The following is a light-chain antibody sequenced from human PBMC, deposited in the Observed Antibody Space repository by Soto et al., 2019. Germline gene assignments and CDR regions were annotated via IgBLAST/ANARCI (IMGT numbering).Light chain of an antibody. CDR1: SSDVGAYNF. CDR3: SSHGGSNAFYV. J-gene: IGLJ1*01. Sequence: QSALTQPPSASGSPGQSVTISCIGTSSDVGAYNFVSWYQQHPGKVPKLMIYEVNKRLSGVPDRFSGSKSGNTASLTVSGLQAEDEADYYCSSHGGSNAFYVFGTGTKVTVL. CDR2: EVN. V-gene: IGLV2-8*01.